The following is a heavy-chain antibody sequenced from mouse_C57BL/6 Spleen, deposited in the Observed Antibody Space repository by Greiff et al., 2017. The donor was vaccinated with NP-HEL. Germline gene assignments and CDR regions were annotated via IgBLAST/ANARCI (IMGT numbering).Heavy chain of an antibody. D-gene: IGHD2-1*01. Sequence: VQLQESGPELVKPGASVKISCKASGYAFSSSWMNWVKQRPGKGLEWIGRIYPGDGDTNYNGKFKGKATLTADKSSSTAYMQLSSLTSEDSAVYFCARLYSLYFDVWGTGTTVTVSS. CDR3: ARLYSLYFDV. J-gene: IGHJ1*03. V-gene: IGHV1-82*01. CDR2: IYPGDGDT. CDR1: GYAFSSSW.